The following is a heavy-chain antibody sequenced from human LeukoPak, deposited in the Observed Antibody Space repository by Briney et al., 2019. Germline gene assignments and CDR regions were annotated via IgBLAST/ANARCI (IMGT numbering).Heavy chain of an antibody. J-gene: IGHJ4*02. CDR2: IYYSEST. Sequence: PSQTLSLTCTVSGGSISSDDYSWSWIRQPPGKGLEWIGYIYYSESTYYNPSLKSRVTISVDTSKNQFSLKLSSVTAADTAVYYCAGDFAEGDYGKFDYWGQGTLVTVSS. CDR3: AGDFAEGDYGKFDY. V-gene: IGHV4-30-4*08. D-gene: IGHD4/OR15-4a*01. CDR1: GGSISSDDYS.